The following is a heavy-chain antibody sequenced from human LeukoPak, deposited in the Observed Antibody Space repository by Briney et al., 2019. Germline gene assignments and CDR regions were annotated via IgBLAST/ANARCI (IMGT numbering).Heavy chain of an antibody. Sequence: ASVKVSCKASGYTFTGYYMHWVRQSPGQGLKWMGWTNPNSGGTNYAQKFQGRVTMTRDTSISTAYMELSRLRSDDTAVYYCARGGSGSYYGEGEFDYWGQGTLVTVSS. CDR2: TNPNSGGT. CDR1: GYTFTGYY. V-gene: IGHV1-2*02. J-gene: IGHJ4*02. CDR3: ARGGSGSYYGEGEFDY. D-gene: IGHD3-10*01.